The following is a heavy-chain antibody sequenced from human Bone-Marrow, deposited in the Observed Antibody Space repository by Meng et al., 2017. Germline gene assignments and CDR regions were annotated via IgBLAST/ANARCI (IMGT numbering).Heavy chain of an antibody. Sequence: SETLSLTCTVSGGSISSYYWSWIRQPPGKGQEWIGYIYYSGSTNYNPSLKSRVTISVDTSKNQFSLKLSSVTAADTAVYYCARVLENSSGWYTDYYYGMDVWGQGTTVTVSS. CDR2: IYYSGST. CDR3: ARVLENSSGWYTDYYYGMDV. D-gene: IGHD6-19*01. CDR1: GGSISSYY. V-gene: IGHV4-59*01. J-gene: IGHJ6*02.